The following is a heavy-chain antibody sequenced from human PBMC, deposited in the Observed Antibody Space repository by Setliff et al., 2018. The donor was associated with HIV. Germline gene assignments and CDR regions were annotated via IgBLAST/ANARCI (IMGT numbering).Heavy chain of an antibody. Sequence: SETLSLTCTVSGGSITSSNWWSWVRQPPGKGLEWIGEIYHSGTTNYNPSLKSRVTVSTDKSKNHFALNLDSVTAADTAVYFCARALAGGSGWNYFDLWGPGTLVTVSS. V-gene: IGHV4-4*02. D-gene: IGHD6-19*01. CDR1: GGSITSSNW. CDR2: IYHSGTT. J-gene: IGHJ4*02. CDR3: ARALAGGSGWNYFDL.